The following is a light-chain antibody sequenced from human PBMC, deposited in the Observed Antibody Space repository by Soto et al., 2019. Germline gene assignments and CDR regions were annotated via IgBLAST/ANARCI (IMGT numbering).Light chain of an antibody. CDR2: DVS. CDR3: CSYVGSHISWV. J-gene: IGLJ3*02. CDR1: SNDVGGYNS. V-gene: IGLV2-11*01. Sequence: QSVLTQPPSVSGSPGQSVTISCTGTSNDVGGYNSVSWYRQHPGTAPKLMIYDVSKRPSGVPHRFSGSKSGNTASLTISGLQVEDEAEYYCCSYVGSHISWVFGGGTKLTVL.